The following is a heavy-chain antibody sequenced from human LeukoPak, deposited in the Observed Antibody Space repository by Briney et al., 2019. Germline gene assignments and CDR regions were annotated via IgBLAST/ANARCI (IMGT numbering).Heavy chain of an antibody. CDR2: IWYDRGKK. J-gene: IGHJ4*02. V-gene: IGHV3-33*06. D-gene: IGHD1-20*01. CDR3: AKGDNYKPLYFDN. CDR1: GFRFSDYG. Sequence: PGGSLRLSCAASGFRFSDYGMHWVRQAPGKGLEWVAVIWYDRGKKFYADSVEGRFTIPSDNSKNTLFLQMNSLRDEDTAVYYCAKGDNYKPLYFDNWGQGSLVTVSA.